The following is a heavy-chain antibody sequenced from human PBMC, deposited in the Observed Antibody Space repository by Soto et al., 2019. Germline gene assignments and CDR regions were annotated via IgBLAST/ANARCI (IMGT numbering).Heavy chain of an antibody. D-gene: IGHD4-17*01. J-gene: IGHJ4*02. Sequence: EVRLVQSGGGLVQPGGSLRLSCAASLFIVSDNYMSWVRQAPGKGLGWVSLICSGGGTAYAESVKGRFTIYRDNSKTTLYLQMNSLKSEDTGIYYCLTPMSTAPYWGQGTVVTVSS. CDR3: LTPMSTAPY. V-gene: IGHV3-66*01. CDR2: ICSGGGT. CDR1: LFIVSDNY.